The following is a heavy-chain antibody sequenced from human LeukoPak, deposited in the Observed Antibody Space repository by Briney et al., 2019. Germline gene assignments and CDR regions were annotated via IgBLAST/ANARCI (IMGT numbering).Heavy chain of an antibody. J-gene: IGHJ4*02. V-gene: IGHV3-23*01. D-gene: IGHD2-2*01. CDR1: GFTSSSYA. CDR3: ASHLSPRYCSSTSCYGYFDY. CDR2: ISGSGGST. Sequence: PGGSLRLSCAASGFTSSSYAMSWVRQAPGKGLEWVSAISGSGGSTYYADSVKGRFTISRDNSKNTLYLQMNSLRAEDTAVYYCASHLSPRYCSSTSCYGYFDYWGQGTLVTVSS.